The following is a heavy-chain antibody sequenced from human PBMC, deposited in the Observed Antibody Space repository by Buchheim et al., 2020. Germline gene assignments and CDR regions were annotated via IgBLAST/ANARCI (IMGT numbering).Heavy chain of an antibody. J-gene: IGHJ4*02. D-gene: IGHD3-9*01. CDR1: GFTFSDYY. CDR2: ISSSSSYT. V-gene: IGHV3-11*06. CDR3: ARIWELRYFDWLSNYYFDY. Sequence: QVQLVESGGGLVKPGGSLRLSYAASGFTFSDYYMSRIRQAPGKGLEWVSYISSSSSYTNYADSVKGRFTISRDNAKNSLYLQMNSLRAEDTAVYYCARIWELRYFDWLSNYYFDYWGQGTL.